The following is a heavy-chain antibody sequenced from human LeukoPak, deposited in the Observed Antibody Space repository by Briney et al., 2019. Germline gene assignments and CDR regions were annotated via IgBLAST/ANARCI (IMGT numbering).Heavy chain of an antibody. V-gene: IGHV1-2*02. Sequence: ASVKVSCKASGYTFTSDYMHWVRQAPGQGLEWMGWINPNSGGTNYAQKFQGRVTLTRDTSISTAYMELSSLRSDDTAVYYCARVNGYTYTYYFDYWGQGTLVTVSS. CDR1: GYTFTSDY. CDR2: INPNSGGT. D-gene: IGHD5-18*01. J-gene: IGHJ4*02. CDR3: ARVNGYTYTYYFDY.